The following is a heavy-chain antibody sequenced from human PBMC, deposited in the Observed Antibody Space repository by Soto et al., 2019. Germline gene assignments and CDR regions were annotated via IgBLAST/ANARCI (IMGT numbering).Heavy chain of an antibody. CDR2: IYSSGST. D-gene: IGHD1-26*01. CDR1: GGSISSYY. CDR3: ARSGGSFNLDY. J-gene: IGHJ4*02. Sequence: PSETLSLTCTVSGGSISSYYWSWIRQPAGEGLEWIGRIYSSGSTNYNPSLKSRVSMSVDTSKNQLSLNLISVTAADTAVYYCARSGGSFNLDYRGLGTLVTVSS. V-gene: IGHV4-4*07.